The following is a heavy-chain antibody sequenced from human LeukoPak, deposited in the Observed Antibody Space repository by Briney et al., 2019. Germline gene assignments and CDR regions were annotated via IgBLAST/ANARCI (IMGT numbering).Heavy chain of an antibody. CDR3: ARERAYYFDY. V-gene: IGHV1-69*04. Sequence: RASVKVSCTASGSTFSSYAISWVRQAPGQGLEWMGRIIPVLGIANYAQKFQGRVTITADESTSTAYMELSSLRSEDTAVYYCARERAYYFDYWGQGTLVTVSS. J-gene: IGHJ4*02. CDR2: IIPVLGIA. CDR1: GSTFSSYA.